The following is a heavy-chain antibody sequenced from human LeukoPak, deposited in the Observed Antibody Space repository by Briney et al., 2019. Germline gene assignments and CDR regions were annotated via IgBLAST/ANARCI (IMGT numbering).Heavy chain of an antibody. CDR1: GGSISSYY. D-gene: IGHD6-6*01. V-gene: IGHV4-4*07. CDR3: ARDRPGVAAPSHPFDY. CDR2: IYTSGST. J-gene: IGHJ4*02. Sequence: PSETLSLTCTVSGGSISSYYWSWIRQPAGKGLEWIGRIYTSGSTNYNPSLKSRVTMSVDTSKNQFSLKLSSVTAADTAVYYCARDRPGVAAPSHPFDYWGQGTLVTVSS.